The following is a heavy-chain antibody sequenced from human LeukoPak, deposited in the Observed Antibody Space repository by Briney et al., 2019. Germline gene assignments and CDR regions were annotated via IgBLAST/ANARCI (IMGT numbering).Heavy chain of an antibody. CDR2: INPNSGGT. V-gene: IGHV1-2*02. D-gene: IGHD1-26*01. J-gene: IGHJ4*02. CDR1: GYTFTSYD. Sequence: ASVKVSCKASGYTFTSYDINWVRQATGQGLEWMGWINPNSGGTNYAQKFQGRVTMTRDTSIRTAYMELSRLRSDDTAVYYCARAVVLVGAPDYWGQGTLVTVSS. CDR3: ARAVVLVGAPDY.